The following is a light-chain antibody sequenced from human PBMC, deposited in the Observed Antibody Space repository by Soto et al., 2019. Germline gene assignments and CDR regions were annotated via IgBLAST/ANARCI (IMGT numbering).Light chain of an antibody. CDR2: EVS. J-gene: IGLJ2*01. CDR3: TSYTSSRIVV. Sequence: QSVLTQPPSVSGSPGQSVTISCTGSSSDVGTYNRVSWYQQPPGTAPKLMIYEVSNRPSGVPDRFSGSKSGNTASLTISGLQADDEADYYCTSYTSSRIVVFGGGTKLTVL. V-gene: IGLV2-18*02. CDR1: SSDVGTYNR.